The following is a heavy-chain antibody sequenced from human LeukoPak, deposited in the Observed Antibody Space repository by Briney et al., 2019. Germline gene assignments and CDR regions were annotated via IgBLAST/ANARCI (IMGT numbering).Heavy chain of an antibody. Sequence: SETLSLTCAVYGGSFSGYYWSWIRQPPGKGLEWIGEINHSGSTNYNPSLKSRVTISVDTSKNQFSLKLSSVTAADTAVYYCARAPYYYGSGSYYHKYYFDYWGQGTLVTVSS. CDR3: ARAPYYYGSGSYYHKYYFDY. V-gene: IGHV4-34*01. CDR1: GGSFSGYY. D-gene: IGHD3-10*01. CDR2: INHSGST. J-gene: IGHJ4*02.